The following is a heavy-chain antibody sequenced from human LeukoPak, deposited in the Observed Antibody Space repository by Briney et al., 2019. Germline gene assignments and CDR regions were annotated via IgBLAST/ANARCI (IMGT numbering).Heavy chain of an antibody. CDR2: IYYCGST. V-gene: IGHV4-59*08. D-gene: IGHD5-12*01. CDR1: GGHLKCYY. Sequence: SETLSLTCSVSGGHLKCYYWRWLRQPPGKGLEWIGYIYYCGSTNYRPSLKSRVTISVDTSKNQFSLKLSSLTAADTAVYYCARQGYSAYEIFDYWGQGTLVTVSS. J-gene: IGHJ4*02. CDR3: ARQGYSAYEIFDY.